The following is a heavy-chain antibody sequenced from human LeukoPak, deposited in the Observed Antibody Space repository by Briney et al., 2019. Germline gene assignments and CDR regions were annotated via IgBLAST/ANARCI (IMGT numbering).Heavy chain of an antibody. J-gene: IGHJ4*02. D-gene: IGHD2-21*01. CDR2: INGRGGII. CDR3: AREGDGSRYYFDY. CDR1: GFSFSNYY. V-gene: IGHV3-48*04. Sequence: GGSLRLSCEASGFSFSNYYMNWVRQAPGKGLEWLSHINGRGGIINYADSVKGRFTISRDNARNSLDLHMSSLGAEDTAVYYCAREGDGSRYYFDYWGQGILVTVSS.